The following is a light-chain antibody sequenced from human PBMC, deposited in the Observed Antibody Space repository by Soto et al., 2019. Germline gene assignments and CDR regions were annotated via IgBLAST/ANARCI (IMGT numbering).Light chain of an antibody. J-gene: IGKJ2*01. CDR1: QGISSY. CDR2: AAS. Sequence: IQMTQSPSTLSASVGDRVTITCRASQGISSYLAWYQQKPGKAPKLLIYAASTLQSGVPSRFSGSGSGTDFTLTISCLQSEDFATYYCQQYYSYPPTFGQGTKVDIK. V-gene: IGKV1-8*01. CDR3: QQYYSYPPT.